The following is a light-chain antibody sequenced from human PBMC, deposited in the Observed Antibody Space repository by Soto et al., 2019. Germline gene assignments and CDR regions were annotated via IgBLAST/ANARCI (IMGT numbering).Light chain of an antibody. CDR2: GAS. CDR1: QSVSSN. V-gene: IGKV3-20*01. CDR3: QQFSSYPLT. Sequence: EIVMTQSPATLSVSPGERATLSCRASQSVSSNLAWYQQKPGQPPRLLIYGASSRATGIPDRFSGGGSGTDFTLTISGLEPEDFAVYYCQQFSSYPLTFGGGTKVDI. J-gene: IGKJ4*01.